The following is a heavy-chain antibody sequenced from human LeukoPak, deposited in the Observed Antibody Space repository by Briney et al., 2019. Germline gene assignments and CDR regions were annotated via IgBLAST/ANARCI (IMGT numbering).Heavy chain of an antibody. Sequence: GGSLRLSCAASGFTFSSYWMHWVRQAPGKGRVWVSRINSDGSSTSYADSVKGRFNISRDNAKNTLYLQMNSLRAEDTAVYYCARGDYYGSGIFDYWGQGTLVTVSS. D-gene: IGHD3-10*01. J-gene: IGHJ4*02. CDR2: INSDGSST. V-gene: IGHV3-74*01. CDR3: ARGDYYGSGIFDY. CDR1: GFTFSSYW.